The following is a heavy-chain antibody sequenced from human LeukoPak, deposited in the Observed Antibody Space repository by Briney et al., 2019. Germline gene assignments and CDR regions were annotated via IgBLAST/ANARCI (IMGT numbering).Heavy chain of an antibody. V-gene: IGHV3-20*01. CDR1: AFSLNAYN. D-gene: IGHD3-16*01. Sequence: GGSLRLPCAASAFSLNAYNMNWVRQAPGKGLEWVSGINWNGGSTGYADSVKGRFTISRDNAKNSLYLQMNSLRAEDTALYHCASLGGSQTHDNDAFDIWGQGTMVTVSS. J-gene: IGHJ3*02. CDR2: INWNGGST. CDR3: ASLGGSQTHDNDAFDI.